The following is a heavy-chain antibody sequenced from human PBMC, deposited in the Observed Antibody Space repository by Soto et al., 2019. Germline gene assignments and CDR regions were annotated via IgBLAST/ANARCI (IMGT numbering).Heavy chain of an antibody. Sequence: AGGSLRLSCAASGFTFNMYSMNWVRQAPGKGLEWVALIWYDGKIKDYADSMKGRFTISRDNSKNTLYLEMNSLGVEDTAVYYCARDGRDYGAGSYPVDYWGQGTQVTVSS. CDR2: IWYDGKIK. D-gene: IGHD3-10*01. CDR1: GFTFNMYS. CDR3: ARDGRDYGAGSYPVDY. V-gene: IGHV3-33*07. J-gene: IGHJ4*02.